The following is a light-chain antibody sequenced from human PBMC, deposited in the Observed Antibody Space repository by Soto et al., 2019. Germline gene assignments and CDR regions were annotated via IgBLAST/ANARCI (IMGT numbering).Light chain of an antibody. J-gene: IGLJ3*02. CDR3: SSFTSKNTWV. V-gene: IGLV2-14*01. Sequence: QSVLTQPASVSGSPGQSIAISCTGTSSDVGGYDHVSWYQQHTGKAPKLMIYEVNNRPSGVSNRFSGSKSGNTASLTISGLQAEDEANYYCSSFTSKNTWVFGGGTKLTVL. CDR1: SSDVGGYDH. CDR2: EVN.